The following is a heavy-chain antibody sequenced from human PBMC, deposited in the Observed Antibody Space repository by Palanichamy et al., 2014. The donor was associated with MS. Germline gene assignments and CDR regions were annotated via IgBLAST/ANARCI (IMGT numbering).Heavy chain of an antibody. Sequence: QVQLQQWGAGLLKPSETLSLTCAVYGGSFSNYYWSWIRQPPGKGLEWIGEINHSGSTNYNPSLKSRVTISIDTSKNQFSLKVTSVTAADTAAYYCARHRGDSSSFGVWGQGTTVTVSS. CDR2: INHSGST. J-gene: IGHJ6*02. CDR3: ARHRGDSSSFGV. CDR1: GGSFSNYY. V-gene: IGHV4-34*02. D-gene: IGHD6-6*01.